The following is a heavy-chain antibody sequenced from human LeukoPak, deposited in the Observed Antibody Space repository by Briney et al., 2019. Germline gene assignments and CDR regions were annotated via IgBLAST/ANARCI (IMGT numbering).Heavy chain of an antibody. J-gene: IGHJ4*02. CDR1: GYTFTSYY. Sequence: GASVKVSCKASGYTFTSYYMHWVRQAPGQGLEWMGIINPSGGSTSYAQKFQGRVTITRDTSASTAYMELSSLRSEDTAVYYCARDDVVVPAAMDYWGQGTLVTVSS. CDR2: INPSGGST. V-gene: IGHV1-46*01. D-gene: IGHD2-2*01. CDR3: ARDDVVVPAAMDY.